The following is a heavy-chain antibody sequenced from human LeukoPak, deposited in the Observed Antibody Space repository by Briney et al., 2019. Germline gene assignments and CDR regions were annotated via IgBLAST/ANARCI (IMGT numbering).Heavy chain of an antibody. D-gene: IGHD2-2*01. CDR2: IYISGST. CDR3: ARDRGYCSSTSCYRWFDP. CDR1: GGSISSYY. J-gene: IGHJ5*02. Sequence: SETLSLTCTVSGGSISSYYWSWIRQPAGKGLEWIGRIYISGSTNYNPSLKSRVTMSVDTSKNQFSLKLSSVTAADTAVYYCARDRGYCSSTSCYRWFDPWGQGTLVTVSS. V-gene: IGHV4-4*07.